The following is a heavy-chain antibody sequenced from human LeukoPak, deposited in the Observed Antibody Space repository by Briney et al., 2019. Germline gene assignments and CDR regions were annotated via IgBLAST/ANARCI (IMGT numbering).Heavy chain of an antibody. D-gene: IGHD4-17*01. Sequence: GGSLRLSCAVSGFTFSNYAMSWVRQAPGKGLEWVSTISASGGSTYYADSVKGRFTISRDNSKNTLYLQMNSLRAEDTAVCFCATSTRRYPYDYGDHVARGGDYWGQGTLVTVSS. CDR3: ATSTRRYPYDYGDHVARGGDY. CDR2: ISASGGST. J-gene: IGHJ4*02. V-gene: IGHV3-23*01. CDR1: GFTFSNYA.